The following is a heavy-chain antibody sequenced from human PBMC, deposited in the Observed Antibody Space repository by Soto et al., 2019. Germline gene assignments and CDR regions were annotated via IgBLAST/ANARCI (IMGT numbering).Heavy chain of an antibody. CDR3: ARDQIENSMYSSGWYLGGIDY. D-gene: IGHD6-19*01. V-gene: IGHV3-33*01. CDR2: IWYDGSNK. Sequence: GGSLRLSCAASGFTFSSYGMHWVRQAPGKGLEWVAVIWYDGSNKYYADSVKGRFTISRDNSKNTLYLQMNSLRAEDTAVYYCARDQIENSMYSSGWYLGGIDYWGQGTLVTVSS. J-gene: IGHJ4*02. CDR1: GFTFSSYG.